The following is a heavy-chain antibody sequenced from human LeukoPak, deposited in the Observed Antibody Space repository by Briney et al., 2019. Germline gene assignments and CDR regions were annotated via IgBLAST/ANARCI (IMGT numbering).Heavy chain of an antibody. J-gene: IGHJ4*02. CDR2: INHSGST. Sequence: SETLSLTCAVYGGSFSNYYWSWIRQPPGKGLEWIGEINHSGSTNYNPSLKSRVTISVDTSKNQFSLKLSSVTAADTAVYYCAREDASGLDYWGQGTLVIVSS. CDR3: AREDASGLDY. D-gene: IGHD5-12*01. V-gene: IGHV4-34*01. CDR1: GGSFSNYY.